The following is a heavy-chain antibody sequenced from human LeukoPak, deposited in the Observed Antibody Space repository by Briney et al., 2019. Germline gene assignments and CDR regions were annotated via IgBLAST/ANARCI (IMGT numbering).Heavy chain of an antibody. CDR2: IKQDGGDK. J-gene: IGHJ4*02. V-gene: IGHV3-7*01. CDR3: ARETYGYSYYFDY. Sequence: PGGSLRLSWAASGFTFSSYWMSWVRQAPVKGLEWVANIKQDGGDKYYADSVKGRFTISRDNSKNTLYLQMNSLRAEDTAVYYCARETYGYSYYFDYWGQGTLVTVSS. CDR1: GFTFSSYW. D-gene: IGHD5-24*01.